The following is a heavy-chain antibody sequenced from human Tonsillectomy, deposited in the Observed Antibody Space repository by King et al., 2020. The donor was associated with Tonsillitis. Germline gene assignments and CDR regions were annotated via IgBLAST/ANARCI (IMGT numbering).Heavy chain of an antibody. D-gene: IGHD6-13*01. J-gene: IGHJ6*02. CDR2: INPNSGGT. CDR1: GYIFTDYY. CDR3: ARERLEAPGTLYYHYGMDV. Sequence: HLVQSGAEVKKPGASVKVSCKASGYIFTDYYMHWVRQAPGQGLEWMGWINPNSGGTNYAQTFQGRGTMTRDPSISTAYMELSRLRSDDTAVYYCARERLEAPGTLYYHYGMDVWGQGTTVTVSS. V-gene: IGHV1-2*02.